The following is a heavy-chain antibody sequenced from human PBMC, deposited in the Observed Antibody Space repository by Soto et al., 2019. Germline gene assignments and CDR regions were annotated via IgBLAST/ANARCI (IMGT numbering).Heavy chain of an antibody. V-gene: IGHV4-59*01. J-gene: IGHJ5*02. CDR2: IYYSGST. CDR3: ARDQWFDP. CDR1: GGSISSYY. Sequence: PSETLSLTCTVSGGSISSYYWSWIRQPPGKGLEWIGYIYYSGSTNYNPSLKSRVTISVDTSKNQFSLKLSSVTAADTAVYYCARDQWFDPWGQGTLVTVPQ.